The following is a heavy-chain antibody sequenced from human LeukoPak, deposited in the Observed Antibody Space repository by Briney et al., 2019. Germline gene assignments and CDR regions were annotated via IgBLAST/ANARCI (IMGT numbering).Heavy chain of an antibody. J-gene: IGHJ4*02. Sequence: GESLKISCKGSGYSFTSYWIGWVRQMPGKGLEWMGIIYPGDSDTGYSPSFQGQVTISADKSISTAYLQWSSLKASDTAMYYCARRGSVVDYYDSSGYYSYWGQGTLVTVSS. D-gene: IGHD3-22*01. CDR1: GYSFTSYW. CDR3: ARRGSVVDYYDSSGYYSY. V-gene: IGHV5-51*01. CDR2: IYPGDSDT.